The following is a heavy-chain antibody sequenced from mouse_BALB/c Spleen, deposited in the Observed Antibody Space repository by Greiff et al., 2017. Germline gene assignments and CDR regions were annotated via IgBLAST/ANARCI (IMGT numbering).Heavy chain of an antibody. Sequence: QVQLQQSGAELVRPGTSVKISCKASGYTFTNYWLGWVKQRPGHGLEWIGDIYPGGGYTNYNEKFKGKATLTADTSSSTAYMQLSSLTSEDSAVYFCARYNGNSRRYAMDYWGQGTSVTVSS. D-gene: IGHD2-1*01. J-gene: IGHJ4*01. CDR3: ARYNGNSRRYAMDY. V-gene: IGHV1-63*02. CDR2: IYPGGGYT. CDR1: GYTFTNYW.